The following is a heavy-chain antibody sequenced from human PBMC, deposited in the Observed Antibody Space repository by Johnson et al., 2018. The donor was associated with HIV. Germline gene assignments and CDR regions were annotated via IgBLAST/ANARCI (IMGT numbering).Heavy chain of an antibody. Sequence: VQLVESGGGVVQPGRSLRLSCAASGFTFSSYGMHWVRQGSGKGLEWVAVISYDGRNKYYADSVKGRFTISRDNSKNTLYLQMNSLRAEDTAVYYCAREGEGGAFDIWGQGTLVTVSS. CDR2: ISYDGRNK. V-gene: IGHV3-30*19. J-gene: IGHJ3*02. CDR1: GFTFSSYG. D-gene: IGHD3-16*01. CDR3: AREGEGGAFDI.